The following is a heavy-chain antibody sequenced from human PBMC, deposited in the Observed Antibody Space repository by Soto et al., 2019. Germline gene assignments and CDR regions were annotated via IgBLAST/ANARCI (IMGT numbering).Heavy chain of an antibody. V-gene: IGHV3-23*01. CDR3: AKATGTTLY. D-gene: IGHD1-1*01. CDR1: GFTFSSYA. CDR2: SGSGGRA. J-gene: IGHJ4*02. Sequence: PGGSLRLSCEASGFTFSSYAMTWVRQAPGKGLEWVSASGSGGRAFYSDSVKGRFTISRDNSRNTLCLQLHSLRVDDTAVYFCAKATGTTLYWGQGTLVTVSS.